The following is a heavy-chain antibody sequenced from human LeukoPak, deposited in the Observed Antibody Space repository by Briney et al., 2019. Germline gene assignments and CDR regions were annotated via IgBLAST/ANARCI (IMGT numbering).Heavy chain of an antibody. CDR2: ISTAGDT. CDR1: GFTFSSYD. CDR3: AREGPYSSGLSGAFDI. V-gene: IGHV3-13*01. D-gene: IGHD6-19*01. Sequence: PGGSLRLSCAASGFTFSSYDMHWVRQATGKGLEWVSAISTAGDTYYPGSVKGRLTISRENAKNSLYLQMNSLRAGDTAVYYCAREGPYSSGLSGAFDIWGQGTMVTVSS. J-gene: IGHJ3*02.